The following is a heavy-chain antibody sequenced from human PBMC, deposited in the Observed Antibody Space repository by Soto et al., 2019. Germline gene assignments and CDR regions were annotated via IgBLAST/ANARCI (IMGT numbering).Heavy chain of an antibody. CDR1: GFTFSDHY. V-gene: IGHV3-72*01. CDR2: VRNKANSYST. J-gene: IGHJ4*02. D-gene: IGHD2-2*01. Sequence: EVQLVESGGGLVQPGGSLRLSCVVSGFTFSDHYMDWVRQAPGKGLEYIGRVRNKANSYSTEYAASVKGRFTISRDDSKNSLCLQMNSLKTEDTAVYYCVRDSRFWSLEYWGQGTLVTVSS. CDR3: VRDSRFWSLEY.